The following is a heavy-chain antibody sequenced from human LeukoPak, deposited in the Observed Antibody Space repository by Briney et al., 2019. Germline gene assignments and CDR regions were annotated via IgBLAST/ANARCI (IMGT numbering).Heavy chain of an antibody. V-gene: IGHV1-69*13. Sequence: SVKVSCKASGGTFSSYAISWVRQAPGQGLEWMGGIIPIFGTANYAQKFQGRVTITADESTSTAYMELSSLRSEDTAVCYCARGAQIVVVTARLDYWGQGTLVTVSS. J-gene: IGHJ4*02. D-gene: IGHD2-21*02. CDR1: GGTFSSYA. CDR2: IIPIFGTA. CDR3: ARGAQIVVVTARLDY.